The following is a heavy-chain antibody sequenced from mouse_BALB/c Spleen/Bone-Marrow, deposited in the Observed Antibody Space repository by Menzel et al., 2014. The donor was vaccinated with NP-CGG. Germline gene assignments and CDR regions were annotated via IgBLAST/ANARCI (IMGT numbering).Heavy chain of an antibody. CDR1: GDSITSGY. CDR2: ISYSGST. J-gene: IGHJ3*01. D-gene: IGHD4-1*01. V-gene: IGHV3-8*02. CDR3: ARGTGTWFAY. Sequence: EVHLVESGPSLVKPSQTLSLTCSVTGDSITSGYWNWIRKFPGNKLEYMGYISYSGSTYYNPSLKSRISITRDTSKNQYYLQLNSVITEDTATYYCARGTGTWFAYWGQGTLVTVSA.